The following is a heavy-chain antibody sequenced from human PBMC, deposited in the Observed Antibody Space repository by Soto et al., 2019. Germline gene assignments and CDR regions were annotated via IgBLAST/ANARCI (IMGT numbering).Heavy chain of an antibody. Sequence: QVPLVQSGAEVRKPGASVKVSCKASGYTFTTYGISWVRQAPGQGLEWMGWISGYNGHTKYAQKFQGRVTKTTDTSTSTVYMDLRSLRSDDTAVYYCAREGEMPYYYYGLDVWGQGTTVTVSS. CDR2: ISGYNGHT. J-gene: IGHJ6*02. CDR1: GYTFTTYG. V-gene: IGHV1-18*01. CDR3: AREGEMPYYYYGLDV. D-gene: IGHD3-16*01.